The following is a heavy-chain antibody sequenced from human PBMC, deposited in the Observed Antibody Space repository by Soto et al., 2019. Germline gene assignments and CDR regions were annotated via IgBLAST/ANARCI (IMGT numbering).Heavy chain of an antibody. CDR2: IYYSGST. CDR1: GGSFSTYY. V-gene: IGHV4-59*08. Sequence: SETLSLTCNIFGGSFSTYYWSWIRQPPGKGLEWIGYIYYSGSTNYNPALTSRVTISVDTSKNQFSLKLSSVTAADTAVYYCARSYYYGPGRHTFDYWGQGTLVTSPQ. D-gene: IGHD3-10*01. J-gene: IGHJ4*02. CDR3: ARSYYYGPGRHTFDY.